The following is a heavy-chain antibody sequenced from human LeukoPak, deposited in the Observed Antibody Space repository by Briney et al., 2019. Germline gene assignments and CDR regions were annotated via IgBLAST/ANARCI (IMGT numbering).Heavy chain of an antibody. D-gene: IGHD6-19*01. CDR1: GFTFRSYW. J-gene: IGHJ4*02. Sequence: GGSLRLSCAASGFTFRSYWMHWVRQAPGKGLVWVSRINSDGSSTTYADSVKGRFTISRDNAKNTLYLQMNNLRAEDTAVYYCARVPYSSGSFDYWGQGSLVTVSS. CDR3: ARVPYSSGSFDY. CDR2: INSDGSST. V-gene: IGHV3-74*01.